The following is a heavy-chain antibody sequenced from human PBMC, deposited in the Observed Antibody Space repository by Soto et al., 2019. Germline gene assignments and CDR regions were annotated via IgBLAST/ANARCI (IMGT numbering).Heavy chain of an antibody. CDR1: GYTFTSYG. CDR3: ARLGGRYDFWSGYFPGFDY. J-gene: IGHJ4*02. D-gene: IGHD3-3*01. CDR2: ISAYNGNT. V-gene: IGHV1-18*04. Sequence: WASVKVSCKASGYTFTSYGISWVRQAPGQGLEWMGWISAYNGNTNYAQKLQGRVTMTTDTSTSTAYMELRSRRSDDTAVYYCARLGGRYDFWSGYFPGFDYWGQGTLVTVSS.